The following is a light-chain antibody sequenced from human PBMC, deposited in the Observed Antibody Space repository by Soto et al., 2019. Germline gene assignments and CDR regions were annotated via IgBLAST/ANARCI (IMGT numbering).Light chain of an antibody. J-gene: IGKJ1*01. CDR2: KAS. V-gene: IGKV1-5*03. CDR1: QSISSW. CDR3: QQYNSYS. Sequence: DMQMTQSPSSLSASVGDRVTITCRASQSISSWLAWYQQKPGKAPKLLIYKASSLESGVPSRFSGSGSGTEFTLTISSLQPDDFATYYCQQYNSYSFGQGTKVDIK.